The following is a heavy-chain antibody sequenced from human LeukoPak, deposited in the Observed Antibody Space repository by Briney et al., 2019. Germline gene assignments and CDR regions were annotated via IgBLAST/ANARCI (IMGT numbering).Heavy chain of an antibody. V-gene: IGHV3-74*01. CDR1: GFTFSNYY. D-gene: IGHD6-13*01. CDR3: AKVRDTSTWFLGD. J-gene: IGHJ4*02. Sequence: QSGGSLRLSCAASGFTFSNYYMHWVRQAPGKGLVWVSRINSDGSSTAYADSVKGRFTISRDNSKNMLYPQMNSLRAEDTAVYYCAKVRDTSTWFLGDWGQGTLVTVSS. CDR2: INSDGSST.